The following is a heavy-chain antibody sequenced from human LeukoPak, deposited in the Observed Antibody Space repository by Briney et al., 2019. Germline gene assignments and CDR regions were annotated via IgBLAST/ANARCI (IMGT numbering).Heavy chain of an antibody. D-gene: IGHD5-24*01. Sequence: SVKVSCKASGGTFSSYAISWVRQAPGQGLEWMGGIIPIFGTANYAQKFQGRVTITADKSTSTAYMELSSLRSEDTAVYYCAMKAVPRPRLHDAFDFWGQGTVVSVSS. CDR1: GGTFSSYA. CDR3: AMKAVPRPRLHDAFDF. J-gene: IGHJ3*01. CDR2: IIPIFGTA. V-gene: IGHV1-69*06.